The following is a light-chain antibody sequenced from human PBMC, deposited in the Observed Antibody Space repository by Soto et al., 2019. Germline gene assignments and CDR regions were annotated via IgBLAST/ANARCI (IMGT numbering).Light chain of an antibody. CDR2: GND. CDR1: SSNIGSNP. CDR3: AVWDDSLNGYV. J-gene: IGLJ1*01. V-gene: IGLV1-44*01. Sequence: QPVLTQPPSVSGTPGQRVTISCSGSSSNIGSNPVNWYQQLPGTAPKLLIFGNDQRPSGVPDRFSGSKSGTSASLAISGLQSEDEADYYCAVWDDSLNGYVFGTGTQLTVL.